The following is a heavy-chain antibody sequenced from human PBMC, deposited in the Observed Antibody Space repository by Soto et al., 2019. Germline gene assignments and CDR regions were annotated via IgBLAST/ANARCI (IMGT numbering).Heavy chain of an antibody. D-gene: IGHD3-16*01. CDR1: GFSFSSYD. CDR3: AKDLKPGSRWSLGGVEHCMDV. CDR2: MSDDGSKK. V-gene: IGHV3-30*18. Sequence: QVQLVESGGGVVQPGRSLRLSCVGSGFSFSSYDMNWVRQAPGTGLEWVALMSDDGSKKYYGDSVRGRVTISRDNSKIALYLQMDHLRPEDTAIYYCAKDLKPGSRWSLGGVEHCMDVWGRGTTVTVSS. J-gene: IGHJ6*03.